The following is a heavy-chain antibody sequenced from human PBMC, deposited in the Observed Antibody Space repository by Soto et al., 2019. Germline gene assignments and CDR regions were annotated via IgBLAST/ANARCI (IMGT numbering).Heavy chain of an antibody. V-gene: IGHV1-46*01. J-gene: IGHJ5*02. Sequence: ASVKVSCKASGYTFTSYYMHWVRQAPGQGLEWMGIINPSGGSTSYAQKFQGRVTMTRDTSTSTVHMELSSLRSEDTAVYYCARGLASSSWTMYNWFDPWGQGTLVTVSS. D-gene: IGHD6-13*01. CDR2: INPSGGST. CDR1: GYTFTSYY. CDR3: ARGLASSSWTMYNWFDP.